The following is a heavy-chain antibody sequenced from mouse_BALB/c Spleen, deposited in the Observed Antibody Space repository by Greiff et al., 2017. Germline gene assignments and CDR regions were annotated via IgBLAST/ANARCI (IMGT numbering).Heavy chain of an antibody. CDR1: GFTFSSFG. Sequence: EVHLVESGGGLVQPGGSRKLSCAASGFTFSSFGMHWVRQAPEKGLEWVAYISSGSSTIYYADTVKGRFTISSDNPKNTLFLQMTSLRYEDTAMYYCARSRGGLRAMDYWGQGTSVTVSA. D-gene: IGHD2-2*01. J-gene: IGHJ4*01. CDR3: ARSRGGLRAMDY. CDR2: ISSGSSTI. V-gene: IGHV5-17*02.